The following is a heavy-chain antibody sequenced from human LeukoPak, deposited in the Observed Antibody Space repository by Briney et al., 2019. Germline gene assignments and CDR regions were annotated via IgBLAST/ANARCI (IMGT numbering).Heavy chain of an antibody. J-gene: IGHJ3*02. CDR1: GYSFTSYW. CDR3: ARTQPRIAVAENDAFDI. Sequence: MAGASLQISCKGSGYSFTSYWIGWVRPLGGKGLGWMGIIYPGGSDTRYSPSFQGQVTISADKSISTAYLQWSSLKASDTAMYYCARTQPRIAVAENDAFDIWGQGTMVTVSS. D-gene: IGHD6-19*01. CDR2: IYPGGSDT. V-gene: IGHV5-51*01.